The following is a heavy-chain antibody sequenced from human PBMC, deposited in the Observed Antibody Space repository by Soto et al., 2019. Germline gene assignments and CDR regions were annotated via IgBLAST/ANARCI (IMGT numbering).Heavy chain of an antibody. V-gene: IGHV4-34*01. CDR1: GGSFSGYY. J-gene: IGHJ3*02. CDR2: INHSGST. Sequence: QVQLQQWGAGLLKPSETLSLTCAVYGGSFSGYYWSWIRQPPGKGLEWIGEINHSGSTNYNPSLKSRVTISVDTSKNQFSLKLSSVTAADTAVYYCARRIGGSAFDIWGQGTMVTVSS. CDR3: ARRIGGSAFDI. D-gene: IGHD1-26*01.